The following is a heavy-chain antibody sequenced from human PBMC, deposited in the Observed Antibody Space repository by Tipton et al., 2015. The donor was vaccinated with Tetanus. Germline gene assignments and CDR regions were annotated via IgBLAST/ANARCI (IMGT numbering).Heavy chain of an antibody. CDR1: GFTFSSYG. Sequence: SLRLSCAASGFTFSSYGMSWVRQAPAKGLEWISGISGSGDSIYYADSVKGRFTISRDNSKLYLQMNSLRAEDRVVYYCAKSRASSHYRGAFEIWGQGTMVTVSS. J-gene: IGHJ3*02. D-gene: IGHD3-10*01. CDR2: ISGSGDSI. V-gene: IGHV3-23*01. CDR3: AKSRASSHYRGAFEI.